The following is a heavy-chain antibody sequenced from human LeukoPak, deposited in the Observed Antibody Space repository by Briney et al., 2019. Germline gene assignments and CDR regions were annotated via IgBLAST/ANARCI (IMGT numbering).Heavy chain of an antibody. Sequence: PSGTLSLTCAVSGGSISSSNWWSWVRQPPGKGLEWIGEIYHSGSTNYNPSLKSRATISVDKSKNQFSLKLSSVTAADTAVYYCARSDFWSGYPTTRFDPWGQGTLVTVSS. J-gene: IGHJ5*02. V-gene: IGHV4-4*02. CDR3: ARSDFWSGYPTTRFDP. CDR1: GGSISSSNW. D-gene: IGHD3-3*01. CDR2: IYHSGST.